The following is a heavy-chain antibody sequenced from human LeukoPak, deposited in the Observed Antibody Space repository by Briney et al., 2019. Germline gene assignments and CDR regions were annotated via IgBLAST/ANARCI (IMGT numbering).Heavy chain of an antibody. V-gene: IGHV3-30-3*01. Sequence: GGSLRPSCAASGFTFSSYAMHWVRQAPGKGLEWVAVISYDGSNKYYADSVKGRFTISRDNSKNTLYLQMNSLRAEDTAVYYCARESYGVVAAQPAAYYCYMDVWGKGTTVTVSS. CDR3: ARESYGVVAAQPAAYYCYMDV. CDR1: GFTFSSYA. J-gene: IGHJ6*03. D-gene: IGHD2-15*01. CDR2: ISYDGSNK.